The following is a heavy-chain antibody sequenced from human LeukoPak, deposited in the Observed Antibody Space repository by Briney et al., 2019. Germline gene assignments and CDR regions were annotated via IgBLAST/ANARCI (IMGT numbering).Heavy chain of an antibody. Sequence: GGSLRLSCAASGFTFDDYAMHWVRQAPGKGLEWVSGISWNSGSIGYADSVKGRFTISRDNAKNSLYLQMNSLRAEDTALYYCAKDMRYYYDSSSPFQHWGQGTLVTVST. CDR1: GFTFDDYA. V-gene: IGHV3-9*01. CDR3: AKDMRYYYDSSSPFQH. CDR2: ISWNSGSI. D-gene: IGHD3-22*01. J-gene: IGHJ1*01.